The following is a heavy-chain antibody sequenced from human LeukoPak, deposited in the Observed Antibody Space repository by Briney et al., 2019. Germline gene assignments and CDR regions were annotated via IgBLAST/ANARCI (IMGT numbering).Heavy chain of an antibody. D-gene: IGHD2-15*01. V-gene: IGHV3-74*01. CDR1: GFTFKLYW. CDR3: VRGGPSTWS. Sequence: GGSLRLSCAVSGFTFKLYWMHWVRHVPGKRPVWVSRINDDGSDTIYADSVRGRFTISRDDAKNTVYLQMNNLRAEDTAVYYCVRGGPSTWSWGQGTLVTVSS. CDR2: INDDGSDT. J-gene: IGHJ5*02.